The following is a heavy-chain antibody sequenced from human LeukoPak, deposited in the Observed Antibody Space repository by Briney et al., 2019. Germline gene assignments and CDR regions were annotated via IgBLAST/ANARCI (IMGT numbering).Heavy chain of an antibody. CDR2: IYHSGST. CDR3: ARELRHNYDILTRDRSRYYFDC. J-gene: IGHJ4*02. Sequence: SSETLSLTCAVSGYSISSGYYWGWIRQPPGKGLEWIGSIYHSGSTYYNPSLKSRVTISVDTSKNQFSLKLSSVTAADTAVYYCARELRHNYDILTRDRSRYYFDCWGQGTLVTVSS. D-gene: IGHD3-9*01. V-gene: IGHV4-38-2*02. CDR1: GYSISSGYY.